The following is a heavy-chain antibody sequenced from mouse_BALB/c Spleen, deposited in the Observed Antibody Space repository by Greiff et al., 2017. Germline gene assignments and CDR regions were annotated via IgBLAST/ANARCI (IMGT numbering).Heavy chain of an antibody. V-gene: IGHV1S29*02. CDR1: GYTFTDYN. Sequence: EVQLVESGPELVKPGASVKISCKASGYTFTDYNMHWVKQSHGKSLEWIGYIYPYNGGTGYNQKFKSKATLTVDNSSSTAYMELRSLTSEDSAVYYCVMITGGSWYFDVWGAGTTVTVSS. CDR2: IYPYNGGT. J-gene: IGHJ1*01. D-gene: IGHD2-4*01. CDR3: VMITGGSWYFDV.